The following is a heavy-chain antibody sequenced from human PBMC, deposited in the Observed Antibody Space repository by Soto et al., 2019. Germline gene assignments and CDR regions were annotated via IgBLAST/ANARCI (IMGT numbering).Heavy chain of an antibody. Sequence: ASVKVSCKASGYTFTSYYMHWVRQAPGQGLEWMGIINPSGGSTSYAQKFQGRVTMTRDTSISTAYMELSRLRSDDTAVYYCASWGIAAAELNYFDYWGQGTLVTVSS. D-gene: IGHD6-13*01. CDR2: INPSGGST. CDR1: GYTFTSYY. CDR3: ASWGIAAAELNYFDY. J-gene: IGHJ4*02. V-gene: IGHV1-46*01.